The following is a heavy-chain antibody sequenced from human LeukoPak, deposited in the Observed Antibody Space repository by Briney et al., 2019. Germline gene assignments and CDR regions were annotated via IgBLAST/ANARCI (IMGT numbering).Heavy chain of an antibody. J-gene: IGHJ3*02. V-gene: IGHV4-30-2*01. CDR2: IYHSGST. D-gene: IGHD3-10*01. Sequence: SETLSLTCAVSGGSISSGGYSWSWIRQPPGMGLEWIGYIYHSGSTYYNPSLKSRVTISVDRSKNQFSLKLSSVTAADTAVYYCASRYLGAGAFDIWGQGTMVTVSS. CDR3: ASRYLGAGAFDI. CDR1: GGSISSGGYS.